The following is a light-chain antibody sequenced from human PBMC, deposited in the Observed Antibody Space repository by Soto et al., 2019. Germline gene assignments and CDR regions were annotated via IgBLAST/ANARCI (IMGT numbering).Light chain of an antibody. CDR3: QQRSNWPLT. J-gene: IGKJ4*01. CDR2: DAS. CDR1: QSVSIY. V-gene: IGKV3-11*01. Sequence: EIVLTQSPATLSLSPGERATLSCRASQSVSIYLAWYQQKPGQAPRLLIYDASNRATGIPARFSGSGSGTDFTLTISSLEPEDFALYYCQQRSNWPLTFGGGTKVEIK.